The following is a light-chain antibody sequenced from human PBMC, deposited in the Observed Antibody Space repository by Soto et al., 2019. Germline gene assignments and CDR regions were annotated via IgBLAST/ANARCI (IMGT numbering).Light chain of an antibody. CDR2: SNN. J-gene: IGLJ3*02. CDR3: AAWDDNLSGWV. CDR1: SSNIGSNY. V-gene: IGLV1-47*02. Sequence: QAVLTQPPSASGTPGQRVTFSCSGSSSNIGSNYVYWYQQLPGAAPRLLMYSNNQRPSGVPGRFSVSKSGTSASLAISGLRSEDEADYYCAAWDDNLSGWVFGGGTKLTVL.